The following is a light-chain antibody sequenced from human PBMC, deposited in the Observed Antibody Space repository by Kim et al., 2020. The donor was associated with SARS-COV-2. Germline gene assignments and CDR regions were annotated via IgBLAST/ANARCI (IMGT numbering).Light chain of an antibody. V-gene: IGLV1-47*01. CDR2: RND. Sequence: QSVLTQPPSVSGTPGQRATISCSGSTSNIASNFVYWYRHFPGAAPKLLIYRNDQRPSGLPERFSGSRSGTSASLAISGLRSEDEADYYCATWDDSLGGWIFGGGTQLTVL. CDR3: ATWDDSLGGWI. J-gene: IGLJ2*01. CDR1: TSNIASNF.